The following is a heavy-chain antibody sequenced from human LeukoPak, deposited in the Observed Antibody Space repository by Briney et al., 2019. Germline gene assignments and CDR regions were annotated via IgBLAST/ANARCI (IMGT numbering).Heavy chain of an antibody. V-gene: IGHV3-21*01. Sequence: PGGSLRLSCTASGFTFSTYIMNWVRQAPGKGLEWVSSISSSSRHIDYADSVKGRFTISRDNAKNSLYLQMNSLRVEDTAVYYCVREEMTPNDAFDIWGQGTMVTVSS. J-gene: IGHJ3*02. CDR1: GFTFSTYI. CDR3: VREEMTPNDAFDI. CDR2: ISSSSRHI. D-gene: IGHD5-24*01.